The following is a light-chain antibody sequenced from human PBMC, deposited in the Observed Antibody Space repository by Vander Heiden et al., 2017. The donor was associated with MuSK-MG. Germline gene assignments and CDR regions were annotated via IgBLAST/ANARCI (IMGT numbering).Light chain of an antibody. CDR3: QQDGSSPPIT. CDR1: QSVSSSY. V-gene: IGKV3-20*01. CDR2: GAS. Sequence: EMGLTQSPGPLSLSPGERATLSCRASQSVSSSYLAWYQQKPGQAPRLLIYGASSRATGIPDRFGGSGSGTDFTLTISRLEPEDFAVYYCQQDGSSPPITFGQGTRLEIK. J-gene: IGKJ5*01.